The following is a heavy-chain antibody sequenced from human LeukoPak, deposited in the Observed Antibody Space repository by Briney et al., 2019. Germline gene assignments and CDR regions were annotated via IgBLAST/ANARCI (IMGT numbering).Heavy chain of an antibody. CDR1: GYTFTGYY. Sequence: ASLKVSCKASGYTFTGYYMHWVRQAPGQGLEWMGWINPNYGGIHYAQNFQGRVTMTRDTSISTAYMELSRLRSDDTAVYYCARAAYGDYWGQGTLVTVSS. CDR3: ARAAYGDY. V-gene: IGHV1-2*02. D-gene: IGHD3-16*01. J-gene: IGHJ4*02. CDR2: INPNYGGI.